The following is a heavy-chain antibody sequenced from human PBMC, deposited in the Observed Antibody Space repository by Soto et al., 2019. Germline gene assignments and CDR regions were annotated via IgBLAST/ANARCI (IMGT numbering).Heavy chain of an antibody. V-gene: IGHV3-9*01. CDR3: ARDSGQWLTPGYYYGMDV. CDR2: ISWNSGSI. CDR1: GFIFSDYA. J-gene: IGHJ6*02. D-gene: IGHD6-19*01. Sequence: GGSLRLSCAASGFIFSDYAMHWVRQAPGKGLEWVSGISWNSGSIGYADSVKGRFTISRDNAKNSLYLQMNSLRAEDTAVYYCARDSGQWLTPGYYYGMDVWGQGTTVTVSS.